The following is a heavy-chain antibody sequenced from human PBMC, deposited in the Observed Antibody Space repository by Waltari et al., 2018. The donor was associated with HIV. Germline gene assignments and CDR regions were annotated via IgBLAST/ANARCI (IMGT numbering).Heavy chain of an antibody. CDR1: GGSISSSRDY. J-gene: IGHJ4*02. Sequence: QLHLQESGPGLVKPSETLSLTCTVSGGSISSSRDYWGWIRQPPEKGLEWIGSIYYSGSTYYTPSLKSRVIISVDTSKNQFSVKLSSVTAADTAVYYCARMGQTDDILTGHHYWGQGTLVTVSS. D-gene: IGHD3-9*01. CDR3: ARMGQTDDILTGHHY. CDR2: IYYSGST. V-gene: IGHV4-39*01.